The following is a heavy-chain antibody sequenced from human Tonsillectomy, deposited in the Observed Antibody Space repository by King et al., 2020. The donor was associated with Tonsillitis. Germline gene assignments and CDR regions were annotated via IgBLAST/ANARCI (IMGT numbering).Heavy chain of an antibody. CDR1: GFTVSSNY. CDR2: IYSGGSI. Sequence: VQLVESGGGLVQPGGSLRLSCAASGFTVSSNYMSWVRQAPGKGLEWVSVIYSGGSIYYADSVRGRFTISRDNSKNMLYLQMNSLRVEDTAVYYCVRKKGFYFVMDVWLQGIAVTVSS. J-gene: IGHJ6*02. V-gene: IGHV3-66*01. CDR3: VRKKGFYFVMDV.